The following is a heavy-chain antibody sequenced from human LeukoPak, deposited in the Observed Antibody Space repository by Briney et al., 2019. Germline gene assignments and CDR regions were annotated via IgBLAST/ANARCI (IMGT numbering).Heavy chain of an antibody. V-gene: IGHV4-31*03. CDR3: ARVGWLRPINWFDP. CDR2: IYYSGST. D-gene: IGHD5-12*01. CDR1: GGSISSGGYY. Sequence: PSQTLSLTCTVSGGSISSGGYYWSWIRQHPGKGLEWIGYIYYSGSTYYNPSLKSRVTISVDTSKNQFSLKLSSVTAADTAVYYCARVGWLRPINWFDPWGQGTLVNVSS. J-gene: IGHJ5*02.